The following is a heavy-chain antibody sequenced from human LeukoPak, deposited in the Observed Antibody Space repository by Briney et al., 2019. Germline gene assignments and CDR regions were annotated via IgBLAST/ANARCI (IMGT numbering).Heavy chain of an antibody. CDR2: INPSGGDT. CDR1: GYTFGRFY. Sequence: ASVKVSCKTSGYTFGRFYIHLVRQAPGQGLEWLGMINPSGGDTFYAQKFQGRVTMTRDMSTSTVYMDVSSLRSDDTAVYYCARGRGSHYESPDFWGQGTLVTVSS. V-gene: IGHV1-46*01. J-gene: IGHJ4*02. CDR3: ARGRGSHYESPDF. D-gene: IGHD3-16*01.